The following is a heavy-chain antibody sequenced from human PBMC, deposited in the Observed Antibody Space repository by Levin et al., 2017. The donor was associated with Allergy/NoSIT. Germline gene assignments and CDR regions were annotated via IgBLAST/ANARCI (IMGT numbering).Heavy chain of an antibody. Sequence: SCTVSGGSISSSRYYWGWIRQPPGKGLEWIGSIYYSGSTYYNPSLKSRVTISVDTSKNQFSLKLSSVTAADTAVYYCASGPLVVAATRFDYWGQGTLVTVSS. CDR1: GGSISSSRYY. D-gene: IGHD2-15*01. J-gene: IGHJ4*02. CDR2: IYYSGST. V-gene: IGHV4-39*01. CDR3: ASGPLVVAATRFDY.